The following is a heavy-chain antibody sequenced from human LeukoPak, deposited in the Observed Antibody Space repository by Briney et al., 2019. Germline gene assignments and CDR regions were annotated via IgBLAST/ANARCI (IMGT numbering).Heavy chain of an antibody. CDR2: IWYDGSNK. CDR1: GFTFSSYG. Sequence: GGSLRLSCAASGFTFSSYGMHWVRQAPGKGLEWVAVIWYDGSNKYYADSVKGRFTISRDNSKNTLYLRMNSLRAEDTAVYYCAKGWVGFDYWGQGTLVTVSS. CDR3: AKGWVGFDY. J-gene: IGHJ4*02. V-gene: IGHV3-33*06. D-gene: IGHD2-15*01.